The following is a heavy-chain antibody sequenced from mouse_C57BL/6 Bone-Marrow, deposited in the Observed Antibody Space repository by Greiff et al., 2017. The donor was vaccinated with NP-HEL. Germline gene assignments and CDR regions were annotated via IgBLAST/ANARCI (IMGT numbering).Heavy chain of an antibody. CDR1: GYSFTSYY. V-gene: IGHV1-66*01. CDR2: IYPGSGNT. J-gene: IGHJ2*01. Sequence: VKLMESGPELVKPGASVKISCKASGYSFTSYYIHWVKQRPGQGLEWIGWIYPGSGNTKYNEKFKGKATLTADTSSSTAYMQLSSLTSEDSAVYYCGANFDYWGQGTTLTVSS. CDR3: GANFDY.